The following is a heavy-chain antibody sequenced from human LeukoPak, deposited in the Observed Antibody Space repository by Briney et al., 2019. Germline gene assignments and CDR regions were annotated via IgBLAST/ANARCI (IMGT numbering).Heavy chain of an antibody. CDR1: GGTFSSYA. CDR2: IIPIFGTA. D-gene: IGHD6-13*01. Sequence: ASVKVSCKASGGTFSSYAISWVRQAPGQGLEWMGGIIPIFGTANYAQKFQGRVTITTDESTSTAYMELSSLRSEDTAVYYCARASGYSSSWPSRRRKRERYFDYWGQGTLVTVSS. V-gene: IGHV1-69*05. CDR3: ARASGYSSSWPSRRRKRERYFDY. J-gene: IGHJ4*02.